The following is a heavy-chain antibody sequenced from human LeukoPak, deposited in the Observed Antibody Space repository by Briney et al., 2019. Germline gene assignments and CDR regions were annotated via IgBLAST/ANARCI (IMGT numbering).Heavy chain of an antibody. V-gene: IGHV7-4-1*02. CDR2: INTNTGNP. J-gene: IGHJ6*02. D-gene: IGHD6-19*01. CDR3: ARAAVAGPNYYYYGMDV. Sequence: ASVKVSCKASGYTFTSYAMNWVRQAPGQGLEWMGWINTNTGNPTYAQGFTGRFVFSLDTSVSTAYLQISSLKAEGTAVYYCARAAVAGPNYYYYGMDVWGQGTTVTVSS. CDR1: GYTFTSYA.